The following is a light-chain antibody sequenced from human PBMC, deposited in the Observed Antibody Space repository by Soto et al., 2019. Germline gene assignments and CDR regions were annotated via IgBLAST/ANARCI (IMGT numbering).Light chain of an antibody. Sequence: EIVLTQSPGTLSLSPGERATLSCRASQSVSSSYLAWDQQKPGQAPRLLIYGASRRATGIADRFSGSGSGTDFPLTISRHEPEDFAVYYCQQYGSSPRTFGQGTRLEIK. CDR3: QQYGSSPRT. J-gene: IGKJ5*01. V-gene: IGKV3-20*01. CDR2: GAS. CDR1: QSVSSSY.